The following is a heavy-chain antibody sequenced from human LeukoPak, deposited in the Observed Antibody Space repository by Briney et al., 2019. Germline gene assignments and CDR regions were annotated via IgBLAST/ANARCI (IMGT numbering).Heavy chain of an antibody. Sequence: ASVKVSCKASGYTFTGYYMHWVRQAPGQGLEWMGWISAYNGNTNYAQKLQGRVTMTTDTSTSTAYMELRSLRSDDTAVYYCARLPSARGSGYNWFDPWGQGTLVTVSS. CDR2: ISAYNGNT. CDR1: GYTFTGYY. V-gene: IGHV1-18*04. CDR3: ARLPSARGSGYNWFDP. D-gene: IGHD3-10*01. J-gene: IGHJ5*02.